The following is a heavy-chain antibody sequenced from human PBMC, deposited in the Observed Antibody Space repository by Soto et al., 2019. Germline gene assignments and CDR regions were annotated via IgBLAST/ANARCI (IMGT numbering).Heavy chain of an antibody. Sequence: GGSLRLSCAASGFTFSSYEMNWVRQAPGKGLEWFSYISGSGSAIYYADSVKGRFTISRDNAKNSLYLQMNSLRAEDTAVYYCARVRYSAYGGYYFDCWGQGTLVTVSS. V-gene: IGHV3-48*03. CDR3: ARVRYSAYGGYYFDC. D-gene: IGHD5-12*01. CDR2: ISGSGSAI. J-gene: IGHJ4*02. CDR1: GFTFSSYE.